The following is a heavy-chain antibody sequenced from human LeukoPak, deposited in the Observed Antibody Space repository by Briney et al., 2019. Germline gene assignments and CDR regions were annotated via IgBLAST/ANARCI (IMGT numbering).Heavy chain of an antibody. CDR3: ARVGPAATPLFDY. CDR2: IIPIFGTA. CDR1: GYTFTSYG. Sequence: SVKVSCKASGYTFTSYGISWARQAPGQGLEWMGGIIPIFGTANYAQKFQGRVTITADESTSTAYMELSSLRSEDTAVYYCARVGPAATPLFDYWGQGTLVTVSS. J-gene: IGHJ4*02. D-gene: IGHD2-2*01. V-gene: IGHV1-69*13.